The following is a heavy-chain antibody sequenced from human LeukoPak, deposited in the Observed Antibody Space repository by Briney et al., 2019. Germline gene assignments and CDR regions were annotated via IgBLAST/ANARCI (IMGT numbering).Heavy chain of an antibody. D-gene: IGHD3-22*01. V-gene: IGHV3-7*01. CDR1: GFTFSSYW. CDR3: ARDVRMYYYDSSGYYLN. J-gene: IGHJ4*02. CDR2: IKQDGSEK. Sequence: GGSLRLSCAASGFTFSSYWMSWVRQAPGKGLEWVANIKQDGSEKYYVDSVKGRFTISRDNAKNSLYLQMNSLRAEDTAVYYCARDVRMYYYDSSGYYLNWGQGTLVTVSS.